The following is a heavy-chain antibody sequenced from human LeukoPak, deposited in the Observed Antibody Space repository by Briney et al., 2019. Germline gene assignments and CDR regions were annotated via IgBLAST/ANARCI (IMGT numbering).Heavy chain of an antibody. Sequence: GGSLQISCKGSGCSFTSYWIGWVRQLPGKGLEGMGIIYPGDSDTRYSPSFQGQVTISADKSISTAYLQWSSLKASDTAMYYCARHPPTKDAFDIWGQGTMVTVSS. J-gene: IGHJ3*02. V-gene: IGHV5-51*01. CDR3: ARHPPTKDAFDI. CDR1: GCSFTSYW. CDR2: IYPGDSDT. D-gene: IGHD2-2*01.